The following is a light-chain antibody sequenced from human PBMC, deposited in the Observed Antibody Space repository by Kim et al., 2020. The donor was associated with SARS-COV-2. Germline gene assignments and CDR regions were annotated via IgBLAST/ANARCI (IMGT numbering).Light chain of an antibody. V-gene: IGLV3-9*01. CDR2: RDT. CDR3: QVLDSSTYV. CDR1: NIGSKN. J-gene: IGLJ1*01. Sequence: SYELTQPLSVSVALGQTARITCGGTNIGSKNVHWYQQKPGQAPVLVIYRDTNRPSGIPERFSGSNSGNTATLTISRAQAGDEADYYCQVLDSSTYVFGTGTKVTVL.